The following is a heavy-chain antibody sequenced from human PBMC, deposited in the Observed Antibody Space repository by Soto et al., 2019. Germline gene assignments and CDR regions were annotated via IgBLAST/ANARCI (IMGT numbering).Heavy chain of an antibody. CDR2: ISGSGGST. D-gene: IGHD2-2*01. V-gene: IGHV3-23*01. Sequence: GGSLRLSCAASGFIFSNYAMSWVRQAPGKGLEWVSAISGSGGSTYYADSVKGRFTISRDNSKNTLYLQMNSLRAEDTAVYYCAKAVRYCSSTSCFYMDVWGKGTTVTVSS. CDR1: GFIFSNYA. J-gene: IGHJ6*03. CDR3: AKAVRYCSSTSCFYMDV.